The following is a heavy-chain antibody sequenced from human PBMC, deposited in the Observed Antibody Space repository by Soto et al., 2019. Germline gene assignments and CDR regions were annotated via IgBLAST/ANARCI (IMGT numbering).Heavy chain of an antibody. D-gene: IGHD4-17*01. CDR1: GFTFSTSV. CDR3: AAGGSYGDAHIVFEY. J-gene: IGHJ4*02. Sequence: SVKVSCKASGFTFSTSVVQWVRQARGQPLEWIAWIVVGSGNTNYAQNVQGRVTISRDMSTRTAYLELSNLRSEDTAVYYCAAGGSYGDAHIVFEYWGLGTLVTVSS. V-gene: IGHV1-58*01. CDR2: IVVGSGNT.